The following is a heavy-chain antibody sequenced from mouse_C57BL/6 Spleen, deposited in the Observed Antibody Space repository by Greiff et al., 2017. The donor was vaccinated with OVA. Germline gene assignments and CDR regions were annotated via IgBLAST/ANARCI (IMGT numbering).Heavy chain of an antibody. CDR2: INYDGSST. D-gene: IGHD4-1*01. CDR3: ARGKLDFDY. J-gene: IGHJ2*01. Sequence: EVMLVESAGGLVQPGSSMKLSCTASGFTFSDYYMAWVRQVPEKGLEWVANINYDGSSTYYLDSLKSRFIISRDNAKNILYLQMSSLKSEDTATYYCARGKLDFDYWGQGTTLTVSS. CDR1: GFTFSDYY. V-gene: IGHV5-16*01.